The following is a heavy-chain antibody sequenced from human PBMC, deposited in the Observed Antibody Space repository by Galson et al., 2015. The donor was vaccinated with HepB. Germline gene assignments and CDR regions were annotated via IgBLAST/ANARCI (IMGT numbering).Heavy chain of an antibody. J-gene: IGHJ6*02. V-gene: IGHV3-43*01. CDR1: GFTFGDYT. CDR3: AKDAGSQGDLYSYFYYPLDV. D-gene: IGHD2-21*02. Sequence: SLRLSCAASGFTFGDYTMRWVRQARGKGLEWVSLISWDGETTYYGDSVKGRFTISRDNFKRSLYLQMSSLTMEDTALYYCAKDAGSQGDLYSYFYYPLDVWGQGTTDTVSS. CDR2: ISWDGETT.